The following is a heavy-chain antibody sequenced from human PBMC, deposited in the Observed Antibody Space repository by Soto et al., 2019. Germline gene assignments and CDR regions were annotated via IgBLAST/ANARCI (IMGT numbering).Heavy chain of an antibody. Sequence: QVQLVQSGAEVKKPGSSVKVSCKASGGTFSSYAISWVRQAPGQGLEWMGGIIPIFGTANYAQKFQGRGTITADESTSTAYMELSSLRSEDTAVYYCARGQAIVVVTATYYYYGMDVWGQGTTVTVSS. D-gene: IGHD2-21*02. J-gene: IGHJ6*02. V-gene: IGHV1-69*12. CDR3: ARGQAIVVVTATYYYYGMDV. CDR1: GGTFSSYA. CDR2: IIPIFGTA.